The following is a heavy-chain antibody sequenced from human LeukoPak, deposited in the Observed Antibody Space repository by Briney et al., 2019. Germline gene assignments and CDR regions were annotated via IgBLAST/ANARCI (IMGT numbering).Heavy chain of an antibody. CDR3: EAVAGVFDY. V-gene: IGHV3-30*02. Sequence: PGGSLRLSCAASGFSFSSSGMHWVRQAPGKGLEWVAFIRNDGNDKYYADSVKGRFTISRDNSKSTLYLQMNSLRREDTALYYCEAVAGVFDYWGQGTLVTVSS. D-gene: IGHD6-19*01. CDR1: GFSFSSSG. J-gene: IGHJ4*02. CDR2: IRNDGNDK.